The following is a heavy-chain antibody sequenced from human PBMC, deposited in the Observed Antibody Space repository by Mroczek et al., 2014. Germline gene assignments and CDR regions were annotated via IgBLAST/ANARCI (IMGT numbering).Heavy chain of an antibody. Sequence: VQLVQSGAEVKKPGASVKVSCKASGYTFTGYYMHWVRQAPGQGLEWMGWINPNSGGTNYAQKFQGRVTMTRDASISTAYMELSRLRSDDTAVYYCARGRGHRYSYGRDAFDIWGQGTMVTVSS. D-gene: IGHD5-18*01. J-gene: IGHJ3*02. V-gene: IGHV1-2*02. CDR1: GYTFTGYY. CDR3: ARGRGHRYSYGRDAFDI. CDR2: INPNSGGT.